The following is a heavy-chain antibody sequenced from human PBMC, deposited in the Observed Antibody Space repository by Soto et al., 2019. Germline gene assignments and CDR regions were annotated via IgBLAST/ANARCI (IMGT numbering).Heavy chain of an antibody. Sequence: QVTLKESGPVLVKPTETLTLTCTVSGFSLSNASMGVSWIRQPPGKALEGLAHIFSNDEKSYSTSLKSRLTISKDTSKSQVVRTMTNMDPVDTATYYCARIHIGYSSSWYQVDFSYWGQGTLVTVSS. CDR2: IFSNDEK. CDR3: ARIHIGYSSSWYQVDFSY. D-gene: IGHD6-13*01. CDR1: GFSLSNASMG. J-gene: IGHJ4*02. V-gene: IGHV2-26*01.